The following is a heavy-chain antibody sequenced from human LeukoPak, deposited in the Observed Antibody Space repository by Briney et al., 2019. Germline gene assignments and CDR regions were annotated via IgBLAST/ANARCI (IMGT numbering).Heavy chain of an antibody. Sequence: GGSLRLSCAASGFAFSGYSMNWVRQAPGKGLEWVSSISSSTSYIYYADSVKGRFTISRDSAKNPLYLQMNSLRAEDTAVYYCARDGGYDNHYFYYYMDVWGKGTTVTVSS. CDR3: ARDGGYDNHYFYYYMDV. V-gene: IGHV3-21*01. J-gene: IGHJ6*03. D-gene: IGHD5-12*01. CDR1: GFAFSGYS. CDR2: ISSSTSYI.